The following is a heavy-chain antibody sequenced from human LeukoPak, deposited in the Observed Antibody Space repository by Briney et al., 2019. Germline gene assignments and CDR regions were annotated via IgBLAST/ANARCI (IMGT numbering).Heavy chain of an antibody. J-gene: IGHJ4*02. CDR2: ISSSSSYI. CDR1: GFTFSSYS. D-gene: IGHD3-10*01. Sequence: GGSLRLSCAASGFTFSSYSMNWVRQAPGKGLEWVSSISSSSSYIYYADSVKGRFTISRDNAKNSLYLQMNSLRAEDTAVYYCARGPNYYGSGSYSPVLYWGQGTLVTVSS. V-gene: IGHV3-21*01. CDR3: ARGPNYYGSGSYSPVLY.